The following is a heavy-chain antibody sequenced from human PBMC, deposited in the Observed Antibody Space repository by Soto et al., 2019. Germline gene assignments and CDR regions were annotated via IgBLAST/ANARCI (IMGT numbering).Heavy chain of an antibody. CDR1: GGSISSSSYY. V-gene: IGHV4-39*01. CDR2: IYYSGST. J-gene: IGHJ4*02. CDR3: ARLPLGDVYIWGSYRGNYFDY. D-gene: IGHD3-16*02. Sequence: SETLSLTCTVSGGSISSSSYYWGWIRQPPGKGLEWIGSIYYSGSTYYNPSLKSRVTISVDTSKNQFSLKLSSVTAADTAVYYCARLPLGDVYIWGSYRGNYFDYWGQGTLVTVSS.